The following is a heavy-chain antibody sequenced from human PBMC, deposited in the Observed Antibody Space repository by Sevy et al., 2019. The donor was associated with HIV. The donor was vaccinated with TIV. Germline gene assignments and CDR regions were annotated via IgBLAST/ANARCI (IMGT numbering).Heavy chain of an antibody. V-gene: IGHV1-69*13. CDR3: AGEWD. D-gene: IGHD1-26*01. J-gene: IGHJ4*02. CDR2: IIPMFGTT. CDR1: GGTLSSAA. Sequence: ASVKVSCKASGGTLSSAAFSWVQQAPGQGLEWMGGIIPMFGTTNYEQNFQGRITITADESTNTFYMDLGSLRSEDTAVYVCAGEWDRGQGTLVTVSS.